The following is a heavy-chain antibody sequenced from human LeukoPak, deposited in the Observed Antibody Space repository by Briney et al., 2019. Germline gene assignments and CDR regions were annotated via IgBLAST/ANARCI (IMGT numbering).Heavy chain of an antibody. V-gene: IGHV3-23*01. CDR2: ISGSGGST. D-gene: IGHD3-22*01. CDR3: AKAITMIVVVNYHY. J-gene: IGHJ4*02. Sequence: PGGSLRLSCAASGFTFSSYAMSWVRQAPGKGLEWVSAISGSGGSTYYADSVKGRFTISRDNSKNTLYLQMNGLRAEDTAVYYCAKAITMIVVVNYHYWGQGTLVTVSS. CDR1: GFTFSSYA.